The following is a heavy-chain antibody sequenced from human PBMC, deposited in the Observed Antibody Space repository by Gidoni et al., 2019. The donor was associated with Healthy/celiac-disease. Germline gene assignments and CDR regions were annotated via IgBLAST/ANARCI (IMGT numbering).Heavy chain of an antibody. CDR1: GFTFSSYG. CDR2: ISYDGSNK. CDR3: AKSFVTGSGSYPPYFDY. V-gene: IGHV3-30*18. Sequence: QVQLVASGGGVVQPGRSLRLSCAASGFTFSSYGMHWVRQAPGKGLEWVAVISYDGSNKYYADSVKGRFTISRDNSKNTLYLQMNSLRAEDTAVYYCAKSFVTGSGSYPPYFDYWGQGTLVTVSS. J-gene: IGHJ4*02. D-gene: IGHD3-10*01.